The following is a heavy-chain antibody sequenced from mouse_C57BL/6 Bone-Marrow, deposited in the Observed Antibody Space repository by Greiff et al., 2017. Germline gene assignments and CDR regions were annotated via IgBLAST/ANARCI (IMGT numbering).Heavy chain of an antibody. CDR1: GFTFSSYG. J-gene: IGHJ2*01. D-gene: IGHD1-1*01. CDR2: ISSGGSYT. Sequence: EVHLVESGGDLVKPGGSLKLSCAASGFTFSSYGMSWVRQTPDKRLEWVATISSGGSYTYYPDSVKGRFPISRDNAKNTLYLQMSSLKSEDTAMYYCARRGYGSNFDYWGQGTTLTVSS. V-gene: IGHV5-6*01. CDR3: ARRGYGSNFDY.